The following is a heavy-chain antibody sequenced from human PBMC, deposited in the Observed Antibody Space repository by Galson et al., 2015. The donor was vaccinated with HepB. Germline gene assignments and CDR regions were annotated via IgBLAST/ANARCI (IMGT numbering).Heavy chain of an antibody. CDR1: GFRFSNYA. V-gene: IGHV3-23*01. D-gene: IGHD2-21*02. CDR2: ISGRGEYT. Sequence: SLRLSCAASGFRFSNYAMNWVRQAPGKGLEWVSGISGRGEYTYYASSVKGRFTISRDNYKDTLYLKMNSLRAEDVAVYYCTKSARLMQDVIDYWGRGTLVTVSS. CDR3: TKSARLMQDVIDY. J-gene: IGHJ4*02.